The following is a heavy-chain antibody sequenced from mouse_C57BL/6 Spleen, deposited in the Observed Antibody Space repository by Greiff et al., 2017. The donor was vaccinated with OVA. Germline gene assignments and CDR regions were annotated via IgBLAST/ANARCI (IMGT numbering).Heavy chain of an antibody. CDR1: GFTFSSYA. Sequence: EVQLVESGGGLVKPGGSLKPSCAASGFTFSSYAMSWVRQTPEKRLEWVATISDGGSYTYYPDNVKGRFTISRDNAKNNLYLQMSHLKSEDTAMYYCAREEDSSGYSFDYWGQGTTLTVSS. D-gene: IGHD3-2*02. CDR3: AREEDSSGYSFDY. J-gene: IGHJ2*01. CDR2: ISDGGSYT. V-gene: IGHV5-4*01.